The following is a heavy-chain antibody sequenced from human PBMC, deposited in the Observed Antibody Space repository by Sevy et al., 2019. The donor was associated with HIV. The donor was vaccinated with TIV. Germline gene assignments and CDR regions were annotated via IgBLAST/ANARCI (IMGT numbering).Heavy chain of an antibody. V-gene: IGHV3-23*01. CDR2: ISGSGGST. Sequence: GGSLRLSCAASGFTFSSYAMSWVRQAPGKGLEWVSAISGSGGSTYYADSVKGRFTISRDNSKNTLYLQMNSLRAEDTAVYYCAKSPVPTRYYDFWSDYFHAHFDYWGQGTLVTVSS. J-gene: IGHJ4*02. CDR3: AKSPVPTRYYDFWSDYFHAHFDY. D-gene: IGHD3-3*01. CDR1: GFTFSSYA.